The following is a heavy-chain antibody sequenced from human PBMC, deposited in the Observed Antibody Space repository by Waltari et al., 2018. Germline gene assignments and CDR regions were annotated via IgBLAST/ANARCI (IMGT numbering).Heavy chain of an antibody. Sequence: QVQLVQSGAEVKKPGSSVKVSCKASGGTFSSYAISWVRQAPGQGLEWMGGIIPIFGTANYAQKFKGRVTITTDESTSTAYMELSSLRSEDTAVYYCARVDAGSPACGGAFDIWGQGTMVTVSS. D-gene: IGHD3-10*01. CDR2: IIPIFGTA. V-gene: IGHV1-69*05. CDR3: ARVDAGSPACGGAFDI. CDR1: GGTFSSYA. J-gene: IGHJ3*02.